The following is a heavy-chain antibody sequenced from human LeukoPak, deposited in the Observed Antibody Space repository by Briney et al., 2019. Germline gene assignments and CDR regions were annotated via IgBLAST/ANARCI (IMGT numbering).Heavy chain of an antibody. CDR2: ISGSGGST. CDR3: AKDYYGLGSSSASYYYYMDV. J-gene: IGHJ6*03. CDR1: GFTFSSYG. V-gene: IGHV3-23*01. Sequence: GGSLRLSCAASGFTFSSYGMSWVRQAPGKGLEWVSAISGSGGSTYYADSVKGRFTISRDNSKNTLYLQMNSLRAEDTAVYYCAKDYYGLGSSSASYYYYMDVWGKGTTVTISS. D-gene: IGHD3-10*01.